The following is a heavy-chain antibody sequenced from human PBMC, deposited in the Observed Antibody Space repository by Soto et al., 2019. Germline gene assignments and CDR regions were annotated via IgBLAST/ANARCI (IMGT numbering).Heavy chain of an antibody. CDR2: ISAYNGTT. V-gene: IGHV1-18*01. D-gene: IGHD3-16*01. CDR3: ARVYGITFGTTGFDY. Sequence: GASVKVSCKSSGGTFSSYAISWVRQAPGQGLEWMGGISAYNGTTNYAQKLQGRVTMTTDTSTSTAYMELRSLRSDDTAVYYCARVYGITFGTTGFDYWGQGTLVTVSS. CDR1: GGTFSSYA. J-gene: IGHJ4*02.